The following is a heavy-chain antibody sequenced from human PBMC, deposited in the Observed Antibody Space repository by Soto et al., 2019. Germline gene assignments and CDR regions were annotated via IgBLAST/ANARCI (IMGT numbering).Heavy chain of an antibody. CDR1: GDTFSSYA. CDR3: ARDGSGYRSRASPMDV. D-gene: IGHD3-22*01. V-gene: IGHV1-69*13. CDR2: IIPIFGTA. Sequence: SVKVSRKASGDTFSSYAISWVRQAPGQGLEWMGGIIPIFGTANYAQKFQGRVTITADESTSTAYMELSSLRSEDTAVYYCARDGSGYRSRASPMDVWGQGTTVTVSS. J-gene: IGHJ6*02.